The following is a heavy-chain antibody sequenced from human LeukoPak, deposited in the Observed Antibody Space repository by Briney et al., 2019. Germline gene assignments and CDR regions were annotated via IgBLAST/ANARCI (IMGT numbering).Heavy chain of an antibody. CDR1: GFTFSSYS. V-gene: IGHV3-21*01. Sequence: GGSLRLSCAASGFTFSSYSMNWVRQAPGKGLEWVSSISSSSSYIYYADSVKGRFTISRDNAKNSLYLQMNSLRAEDTAVYYCARDEISVGVRYFDWLSNNYYYYYMDVWGKGTTVTVPS. CDR2: ISSSSSYI. CDR3: ARDEISVGVRYFDWLSNNYYYYYMDV. D-gene: IGHD3-9*01. J-gene: IGHJ6*03.